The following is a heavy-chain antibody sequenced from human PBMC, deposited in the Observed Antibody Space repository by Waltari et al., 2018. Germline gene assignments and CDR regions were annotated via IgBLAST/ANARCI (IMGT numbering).Heavy chain of an antibody. Sequence: QLQLQESGPGLVKPSETLSLTCTVSGGSISSSSYYWGWIRQPPGKGLEWIGSIYYSGSTYYNPSLKSRVTISVDTSKNQFSLKLSSVTAADTAVYYCARQSAHSSSWYLGWFDPWGQGTLVTVSS. CDR3: ARQSAHSSSWYLGWFDP. V-gene: IGHV4-39*01. CDR1: GGSISSSSYY. D-gene: IGHD6-13*01. CDR2: IYYSGST. J-gene: IGHJ5*02.